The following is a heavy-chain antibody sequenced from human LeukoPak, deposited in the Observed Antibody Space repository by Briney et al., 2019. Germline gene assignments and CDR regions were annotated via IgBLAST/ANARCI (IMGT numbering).Heavy chain of an antibody. Sequence: ASVKVSCKASGYTFTAYYMHWVRQAPGQGPEWMGWINPNSGGTDYAQKFQGRVTMTRDTSISTAYMELSSLTSDDTAVYYCARHTEEIKSHDSGSLGGYFDYWGQGTLVTVSS. CDR1: GYTFTAYY. D-gene: IGHD1-26*01. CDR3: ARHTEEIKSHDSGSLGGYFDY. J-gene: IGHJ4*02. V-gene: IGHV1-2*02. CDR2: INPNSGGT.